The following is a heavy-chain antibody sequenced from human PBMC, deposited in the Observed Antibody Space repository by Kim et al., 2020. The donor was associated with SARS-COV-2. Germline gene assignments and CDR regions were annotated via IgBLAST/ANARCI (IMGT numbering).Heavy chain of an antibody. CDR2: IYYSGST. CDR3: ARDGLKYYYYGMDV. D-gene: IGHD2-2*03. Sequence: SETLSLTCTVSGGSISSGGYYWSWIRQHPGKGLEWIGYIYYSGSTYYNPSLKSRVTISVDTSKNQFSLKLSSVTAADTAVYYCARDGLKYYYYGMDVWGQGTTVTVSS. CDR1: GGSISSGGYY. V-gene: IGHV4-31*03. J-gene: IGHJ6*02.